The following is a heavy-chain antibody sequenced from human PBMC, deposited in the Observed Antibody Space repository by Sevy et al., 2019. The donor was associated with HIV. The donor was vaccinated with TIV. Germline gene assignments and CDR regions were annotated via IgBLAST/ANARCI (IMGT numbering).Heavy chain of an antibody. V-gene: IGHV3-23*01. CDR1: GFTFNTYA. J-gene: IGHJ4*02. Sequence: GESLKISCAASGFTFNTYAMSWVRQAPGKGLEWVSGISGSAYSTYYADSVKGRFTISRDNSKYTLSLQMNSLRAEDTAVYYCAKESPGYNYDSSGSLDYWGQGTLVTVSS. CDR2: ISGSAYST. CDR3: AKESPGYNYDSSGSLDY. D-gene: IGHD3-22*01.